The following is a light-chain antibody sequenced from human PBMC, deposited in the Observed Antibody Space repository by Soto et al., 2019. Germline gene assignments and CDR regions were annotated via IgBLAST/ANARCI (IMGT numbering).Light chain of an antibody. J-gene: IGKJ5*01. Sequence: EIVLTQSPATLSLSPGERATLSCRASQSVSSYLAWYQQKPGQAPRLLIYDASNRATGIPARFSGSGSGTDFTLTISRLEPEDFAVYYCQQRSNWPITFGKGTRREIK. V-gene: IGKV3-11*01. CDR2: DAS. CDR1: QSVSSY. CDR3: QQRSNWPIT.